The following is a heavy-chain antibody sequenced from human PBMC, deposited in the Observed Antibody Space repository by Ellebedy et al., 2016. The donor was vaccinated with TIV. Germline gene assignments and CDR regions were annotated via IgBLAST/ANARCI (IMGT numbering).Heavy chain of an antibody. V-gene: IGHV3-7*01. CDR1: GFTFSTYW. Sequence: PGGSLRLSCAASGFTFSTYWMGWVRQAAGKGLEWVANTKQDGSEKYYVDSVMGRFTISGDNAKNSLYLQMNSLRAEDTAVYYCARRVAGKASFDYWGQGTLVTVSS. CDR3: ARRVAGKASFDY. J-gene: IGHJ4*02. D-gene: IGHD6-19*01. CDR2: TKQDGSEK.